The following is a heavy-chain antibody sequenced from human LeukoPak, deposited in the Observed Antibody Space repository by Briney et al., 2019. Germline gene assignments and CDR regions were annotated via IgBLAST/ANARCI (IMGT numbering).Heavy chain of an antibody. V-gene: IGHV3-9*01. Sequence: GGSLRLSCAASGFTFDDYAMDWVRQAPGKGLEWVSGISWNSGSIDYADSVKGRFTISRDNAKNSLYLQMNSQRAEHTALYYCAKGPYGSGTNWFDPWGQGTLVTVSS. CDR2: ISWNSGSI. CDR1: GFTFDDYA. D-gene: IGHD3-10*01. J-gene: IGHJ5*02. CDR3: AKGPYGSGTNWFDP.